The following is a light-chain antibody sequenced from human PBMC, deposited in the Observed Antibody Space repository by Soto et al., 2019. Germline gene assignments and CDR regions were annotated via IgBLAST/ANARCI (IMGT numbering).Light chain of an antibody. CDR3: CSYAGVYTWV. CDR1: SSDVGRYNL. V-gene: IGLV2-23*02. J-gene: IGLJ3*02. Sequence: QSALTQPASVSGSPGQSITISCTGTSSDVGRYNLVSWYQHHPGKAPKFMIYEVSKRPSGVSNRFSGSKSGSTASLTISGLQADDEADYYCCSYAGVYTWVFGGGTKVTVL. CDR2: EVS.